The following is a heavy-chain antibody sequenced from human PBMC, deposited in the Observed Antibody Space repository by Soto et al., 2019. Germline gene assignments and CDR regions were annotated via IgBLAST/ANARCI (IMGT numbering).Heavy chain of an antibody. CDR2: ISAYNGNT. V-gene: IGHV1-18*01. D-gene: IGHD3-3*01. CDR3: ARVRKRITIFGGVITGMDG. J-gene: IGHJ6*02. CDR1: GYTFTSYG. Sequence: QVQLEQSGAEVKKPGASVKVSCKASGYTFTSYGISWVRQAPGQGLEWMGWISAYNGNTNYAQKRQGRVTMTTDTITSTADMELRSLRSDDTAVYYCARVRKRITIFGGVITGMDGWGQGTTVTVSS.